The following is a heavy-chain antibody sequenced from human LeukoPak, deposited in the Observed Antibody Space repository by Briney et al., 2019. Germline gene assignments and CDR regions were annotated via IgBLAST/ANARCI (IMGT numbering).Heavy chain of an antibody. CDR1: GGSVSSSSYY. Sequence: SKTLSLTCTVSGGSVSSSSYYWGRIRQPPGKGLEWIGGVYYDGSSYYKSSLKSRVTIFIDTSESQISLKLTSVIAADTAVYYCARWDSYHFDYWGQGILVTVSS. D-gene: IGHD3-16*02. CDR3: ARWDSYHFDY. J-gene: IGHJ4*02. V-gene: IGHV4-39*01. CDR2: VYYDGSS.